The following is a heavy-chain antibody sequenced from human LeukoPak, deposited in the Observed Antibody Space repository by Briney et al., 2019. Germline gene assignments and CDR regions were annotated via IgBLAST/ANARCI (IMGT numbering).Heavy chain of an antibody. CDR2: INEDGSTT. V-gene: IGHV3-74*01. CDR3: VRDLGGRSGH. CDR1: GFTFSGNW. D-gene: IGHD1-26*01. Sequence: GGSLRLSCAASGFTFSGNWMHWVRQAPGKGLVWVSRINEDGSTTNYADSVKGRSTIFRDNAKNTLYLQMNSLRAEDTAVYYCVRDLGGRSGHWGQGTLVTVSS. J-gene: IGHJ4*02.